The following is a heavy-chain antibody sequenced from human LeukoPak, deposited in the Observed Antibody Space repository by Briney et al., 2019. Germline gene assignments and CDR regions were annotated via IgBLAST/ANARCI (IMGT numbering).Heavy chain of an antibody. CDR1: GGTFSNYA. V-gene: IGHV1-69*05. Sequence: SVKVSCKASGGTFSNYAMSWVRQVPGQGLEWMGGTIPIFGTPKYAQKLQGRVTITTDESTSTAYMELSNLRSEDTAVYYCARDRARFFDYWGQGTLVTVSS. D-gene: IGHD3-16*01. CDR2: TIPIFGTP. CDR3: ARDRARFFDY. J-gene: IGHJ4*02.